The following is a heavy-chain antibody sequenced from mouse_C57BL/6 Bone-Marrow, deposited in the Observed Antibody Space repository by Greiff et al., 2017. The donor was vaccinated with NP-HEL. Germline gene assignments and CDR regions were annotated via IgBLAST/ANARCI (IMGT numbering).Heavy chain of an antibody. D-gene: IGHD2-5*01. CDR2: IYPGSGNT. CDR3: ARPYYSNYDAMDY. V-gene: IGHV1-66*01. Sequence: QVQLQQSGPELVKPGASVKISCKASGYSFTSYYIHWVKQRPGQGLEWIGWIYPGSGNTKYNEKFKGKATLTADTSSSTAYMQLSSLTSEDSAVYYCARPYYSNYDAMDYWGQGTSVTVSS. J-gene: IGHJ4*01. CDR1: GYSFTSYY.